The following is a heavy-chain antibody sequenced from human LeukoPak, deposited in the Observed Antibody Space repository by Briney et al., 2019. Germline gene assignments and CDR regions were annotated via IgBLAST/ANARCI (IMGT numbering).Heavy chain of an antibody. CDR2: IYTSGST. J-gene: IGHJ5*02. D-gene: IGHD2-15*01. Sequence: SETLSLTCTVSGGSISSYYWSWIRQPAGKGLEWIGRIYTSGSTNYNPSLKSRVTMSVDTSKSQFSLKLSSVTAADTAVYYCARVVVGLVAANGYGWFDPWGQGTLVTVSS. CDR3: ARVVVGLVAANGYGWFDP. V-gene: IGHV4-4*07. CDR1: GGSISSYY.